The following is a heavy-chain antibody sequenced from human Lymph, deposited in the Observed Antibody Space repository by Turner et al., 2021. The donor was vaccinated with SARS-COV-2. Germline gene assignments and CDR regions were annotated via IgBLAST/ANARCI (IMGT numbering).Heavy chain of an antibody. D-gene: IGHD6-13*01. V-gene: IGHV3-53*02. J-gene: IGHJ6*02. CDR2: IYSGGTT. CDR1: GITVSRNY. CDR3: ARDLGTYGMDV. Sequence: EVQLVETGGGLIQPGGSLRLSCAVSGITVSRNYMTWVRQARGKGLEWVSVIYSGGTTYYADSVKGLFTISRDNYKNTLYLQMNSVRVEDTAVYYVARDLGTYGMDVWGHGTTVTVSS.